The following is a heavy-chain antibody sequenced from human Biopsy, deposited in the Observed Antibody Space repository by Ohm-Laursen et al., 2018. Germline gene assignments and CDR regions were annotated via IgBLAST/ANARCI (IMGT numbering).Heavy chain of an antibody. CDR2: ISGNSDII. CDR3: ARSRGSSGIATIYYYGMDV. CDR1: GFTFSSYA. V-gene: IGHV3-23*01. J-gene: IGHJ6*02. D-gene: IGHD3-10*01. Sequence: SLRLSCTASGFTFSSYAMTWFRQAPGKGLEWVSTISGNSDIIYDTDSVKGRFTISRDNAKNSLYLQMNSLRAEDTAVYYCARSRGSSGIATIYYYGMDVWGQGTTVTVPS.